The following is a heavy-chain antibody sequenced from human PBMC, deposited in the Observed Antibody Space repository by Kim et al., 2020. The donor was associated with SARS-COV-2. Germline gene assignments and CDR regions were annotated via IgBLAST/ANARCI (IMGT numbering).Heavy chain of an antibody. J-gene: IGHJ4*02. CDR2: IKYDGSEK. CDR1: GFTFSSYW. Sequence: GVSLRLSCAASGFTFSSYWMSWVRQAPGKGLEWVANIKYDGSEKYYVDSVKGRFSISSDNAKNSLYLQMNSLRGEDTAVYYCARMLHNYAFDYWGQGTLVTVSS. V-gene: IGHV3-7*03. D-gene: IGHD3-16*01. CDR3: ARMLHNYAFDY.